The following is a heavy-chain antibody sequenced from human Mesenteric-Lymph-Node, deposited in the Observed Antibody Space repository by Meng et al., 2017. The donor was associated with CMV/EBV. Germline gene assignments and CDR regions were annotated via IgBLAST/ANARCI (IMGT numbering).Heavy chain of an antibody. CDR1: GFTFSDYY. D-gene: IGHD6-19*01. V-gene: IGHV3-11*01. CDR3: AKDIRRKQWPVGEAFDF. J-gene: IGHJ3*01. Sequence: GESLKISCAASGFTFSDYYMSWIRQAPGKGLEWVSYISSSGSTIYYADSVKGRFTISRDNAEKSLYLQMNSLRPEDTALYYCAKDIRRKQWPVGEAFDFGGQGTMVTVSS. CDR2: ISSSGSTI.